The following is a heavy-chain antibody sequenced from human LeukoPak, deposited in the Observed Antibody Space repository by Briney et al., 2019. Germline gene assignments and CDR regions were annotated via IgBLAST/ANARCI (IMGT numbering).Heavy chain of an antibody. Sequence: GGSLRLSCAAFGIVFSDYYMTWVRQAPGKGLESISYISYTGRTIHYADSVKGRFTISRDNAQKSLYLQMNSLRADDTAVYYCARRTSLTGIIDLWGQGTVVSVSS. CDR1: GIVFSDYY. CDR2: ISYTGRTI. CDR3: ARRTSLTGIIDL. D-gene: IGHD1-1*01. V-gene: IGHV3-11*04. J-gene: IGHJ5*02.